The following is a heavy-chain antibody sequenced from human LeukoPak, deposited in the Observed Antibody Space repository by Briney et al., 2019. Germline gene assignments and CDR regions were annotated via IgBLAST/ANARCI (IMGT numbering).Heavy chain of an antibody. D-gene: IGHD3-16*02. J-gene: IGHJ4*02. V-gene: IGHV4-61*01. CDR3: AKYVWGSYPTFEDY. CDR2: ISYSGST. Sequence: PSETLSLTCTVSGGSISSGSYYWSWIRQPPGKGLEWIGYISYSGSTNYNPSLKSRATISVDTSKNQFSLKLSSVTAADTAVYYCAKYVWGSYPTFEDYWGQGTLVTVSS. CDR1: GGSISSGSYY.